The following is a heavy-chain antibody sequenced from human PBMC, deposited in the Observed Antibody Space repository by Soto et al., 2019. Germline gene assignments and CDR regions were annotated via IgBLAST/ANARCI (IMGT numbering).Heavy chain of an antibody. Sequence: IRQPPGKGLEWIGEINHSGSTNYNPSLKSRVTISVDTSKNQFSLKLSSVTAEDTAVYYCARPTRQWLGLRYYYGMDVWGQGTTVTVSS. D-gene: IGHD6-19*01. CDR3: ARPTRQWLGLRYYYGMDV. J-gene: IGHJ6*02. CDR2: INHSGST. V-gene: IGHV4-34*01.